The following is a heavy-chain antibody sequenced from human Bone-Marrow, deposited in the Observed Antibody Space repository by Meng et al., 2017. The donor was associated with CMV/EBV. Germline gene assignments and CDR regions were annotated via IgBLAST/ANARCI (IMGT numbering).Heavy chain of an antibody. Sequence: SLKISCAASGFTFDDYAMHWVRQAPGKGLEWVSGISWNSGSIGYADSVKGRFTISRDNAKNSLYLQMNSLRAEDTAVYYCARDGELLWFGENPTGFDPWGQGTLVTVSS. V-gene: IGHV3-9*01. CDR2: ISWNSGSI. J-gene: IGHJ5*02. CDR3: ARDGELLWFGENPTGFDP. CDR1: GFTFDDYA. D-gene: IGHD3-10*01.